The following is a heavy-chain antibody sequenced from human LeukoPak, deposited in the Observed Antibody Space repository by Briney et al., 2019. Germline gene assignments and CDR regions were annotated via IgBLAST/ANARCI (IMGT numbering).Heavy chain of an antibody. V-gene: IGHV3-30*18. CDR2: ISYDGSNK. J-gene: IGHJ4*02. Sequence: PGRSLRLSCAASGFTFSSYGMHWVRQAPGKGLEWVAVISYDGSNKYYADSVKGRFTISRDNSQNTLYLQMNSLRAEDTAVYYCAKAGLYDFWSGYYNGFFDYWGQGTLVTVSS. D-gene: IGHD3-3*01. CDR3: AKAGLYDFWSGYYNGFFDY. CDR1: GFTFSSYG.